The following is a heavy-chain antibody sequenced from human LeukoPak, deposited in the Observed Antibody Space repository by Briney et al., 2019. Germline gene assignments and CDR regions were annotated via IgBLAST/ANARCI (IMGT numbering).Heavy chain of an antibody. D-gene: IGHD3-16*01. V-gene: IGHV1-8*01. CDR3: ARALDRSYYYVYLS. Sequence: ASVKVSCKASGYTFTDFDINWVRQAPGRGLEWMGWMNPNSGNTVYAQKLQGRVTMTRDTSINTGRMELTSLTSEDTAVYYCARALDRSYYYVYLSWGQGTVISVSS. CDR2: MNPNSGNT. J-gene: IGHJ5*02. CDR1: GYTFTDFD.